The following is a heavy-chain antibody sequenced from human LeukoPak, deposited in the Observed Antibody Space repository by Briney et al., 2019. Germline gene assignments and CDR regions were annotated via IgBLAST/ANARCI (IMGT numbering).Heavy chain of an antibody. D-gene: IGHD7-27*01. Sequence: SETLSLTCTVSGGSISSYYWSWTRQPPGKGLEWIGYIYYSGSTNYNPSLKSRVTISVDTSKNQFSLKLSSVTAADTAVYYCARETGEGLYFDYWGQGTLVTVSS. CDR3: ARETGEGLYFDY. CDR2: IYYSGST. V-gene: IGHV4-59*01. CDR1: GGSISSYY. J-gene: IGHJ4*02.